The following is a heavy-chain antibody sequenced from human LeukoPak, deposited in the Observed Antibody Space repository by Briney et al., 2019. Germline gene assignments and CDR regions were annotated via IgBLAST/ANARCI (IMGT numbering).Heavy chain of an antibody. CDR1: GFTFSSYG. J-gene: IGHJ4*02. V-gene: IGHV3-23*01. CDR2: ISTRGDIT. Sequence: GRSLRLSCAASGFTFSSYGMHWVRQAPGKGLEWVSAISTRGDITYYADSVKGRFTISRDNSKNTLYLQMNSLRAEDTAVYYCAKDSRRFDYWGQGTLVTVSS. CDR3: AKDSRRFDY.